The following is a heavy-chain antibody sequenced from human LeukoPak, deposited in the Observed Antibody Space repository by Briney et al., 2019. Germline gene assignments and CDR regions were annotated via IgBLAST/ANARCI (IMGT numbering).Heavy chain of an antibody. CDR1: GYTFTGYS. V-gene: IGHV1-3*01. J-gene: IGHJ4*02. D-gene: IGHD6-13*01. CDR3: ASSSWSAYFDS. CDR2: INADNGNT. Sequence: ASVKVSCKASGYTFTGYSLHWVRQAPGQWLEWMGWINADNGNTRYSQKLQGRVTITRDTSASTAYMELSSLGSEDTAVYYCASSSWSAYFDSWGQGTLVTVSS.